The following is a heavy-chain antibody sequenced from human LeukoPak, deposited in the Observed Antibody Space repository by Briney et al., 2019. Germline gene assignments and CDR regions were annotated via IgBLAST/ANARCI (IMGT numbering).Heavy chain of an antibody. CDR3: ASEGVAVAGTIDY. CDR2: VSYDGSDK. J-gene: IGHJ4*02. Sequence: GGSLRLSCEASGFTFSSYGIHWVRQAPDKGLEWVAVVSYDGSDKYYADSVKGRFTISRDNSKNTLYLQMNSLRAEDTAVYYCASEGVAVAGTIDYWGQGTLVTVSS. CDR1: GFTFSSYG. D-gene: IGHD6-19*01. V-gene: IGHV3-30*03.